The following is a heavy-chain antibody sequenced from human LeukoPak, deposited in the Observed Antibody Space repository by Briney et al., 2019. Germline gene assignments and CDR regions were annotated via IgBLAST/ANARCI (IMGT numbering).Heavy chain of an antibody. CDR3: ARGVGTTYDFWSVYYDLFGAFDI. V-gene: IGHV3-20*04. J-gene: IGHJ3*02. D-gene: IGHD3-3*01. CDR2: INWNGGST. Sequence: GGSLRLSCAASGFTFDDYGMSWVRQAPGKGLEWVAGINWNGGSTVYAESVKGRFTISRDKAKNSLYLQMNSLRAEDTALYYCARGVGTTYDFWSVYYDLFGAFDIWGQGTMVTVSS. CDR1: GFTFDDYG.